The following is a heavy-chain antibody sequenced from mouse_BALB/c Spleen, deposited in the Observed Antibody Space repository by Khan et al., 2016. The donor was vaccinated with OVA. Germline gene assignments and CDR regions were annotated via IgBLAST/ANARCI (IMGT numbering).Heavy chain of an antibody. Sequence: EVQLQESGPDLVKPSQSLSLTCTVTGYSITSGYIWHWIRQFPGNKLEWMGYIYYSGSINYNPSLKSRISITRYTSKHQFFLHVNCVTTEDTATYYCARDGNYMDYWGQGTSVTVSS. V-gene: IGHV3-1*02. D-gene: IGHD2-1*01. CDR3: ARDGNYMDY. CDR2: IYYSGSI. J-gene: IGHJ4*01. CDR1: GYSITSGYI.